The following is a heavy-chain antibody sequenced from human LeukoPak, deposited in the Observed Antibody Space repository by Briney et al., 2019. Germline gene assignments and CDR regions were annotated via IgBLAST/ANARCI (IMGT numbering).Heavy chain of an antibody. CDR2: INHSGST. Sequence: SETLSLTCAVSGGSISSGGYSWSWIRQPPGKGLEWIGEINHSGSTNYNPSLKSRVTISVDTSKNQFSLKLSSVTAADTAVYYCARGCAPSAFDIWGQGTMVTVSS. CDR3: ARGCAPSAFDI. J-gene: IGHJ3*02. V-gene: IGHV4-34*01. CDR1: GGSISSGGYS.